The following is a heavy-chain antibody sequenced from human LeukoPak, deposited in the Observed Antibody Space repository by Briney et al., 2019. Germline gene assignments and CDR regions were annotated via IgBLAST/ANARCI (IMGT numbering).Heavy chain of an antibody. D-gene: IGHD1-26*01. CDR1: GGSFSGYY. CDR2: INHSGST. V-gene: IGHV4-34*01. J-gene: IGHJ4*02. CDR3: ARRSGSYYPFDY. Sequence: PETLSLTCAVYGGSFSGYYWSWIRQPPGKGLEWIGEINHSGSTNYNPSLKSRVTISVDTSKNQFSLKLSSVTAADTAVYYCARRSGSYYPFDYWGQGTLVTVSS.